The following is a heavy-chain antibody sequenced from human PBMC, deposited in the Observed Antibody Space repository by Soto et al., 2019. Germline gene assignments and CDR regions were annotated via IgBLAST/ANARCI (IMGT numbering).Heavy chain of an antibody. D-gene: IGHD6-19*01. CDR3: ARHGASIAVAGTLGEYFDY. V-gene: IGHV4-39*01. J-gene: IGHJ4*02. Sequence: QLQLQESGPGLVKLSETLSLTCTVSGGSISSSSYYWGWIRQPPGKGLEWIGSIYYSGSTYYNPSLKSRVTISVDTSKNQFSLKLSSVTAADTAVYYCARHGASIAVAGTLGEYFDYWGQGTLVTVSS. CDR1: GGSISSSSYY. CDR2: IYYSGST.